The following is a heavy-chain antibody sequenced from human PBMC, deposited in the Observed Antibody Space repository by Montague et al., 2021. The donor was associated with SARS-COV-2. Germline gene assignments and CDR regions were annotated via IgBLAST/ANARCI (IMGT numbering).Heavy chain of an antibody. CDR2: INHGGST. CDR3: ARLRDCVVPSPILGLEPFYSFYYMDV. CDR1: GTSFSGYY. D-gene: IGHD7-27*01. Sequence: SETLSLTCAVHGTSFSGYYWNWIRQPPGKGLEWIGEINHGGSTKYSPSLKRRLTITADTSKNQFSLKLTSAAAADTAVYYCARLRDCVVPSPILGLEPFYSFYYMDVWGKGTNDTVSS. J-gene: IGHJ6*03. V-gene: IGHV4-34*01.